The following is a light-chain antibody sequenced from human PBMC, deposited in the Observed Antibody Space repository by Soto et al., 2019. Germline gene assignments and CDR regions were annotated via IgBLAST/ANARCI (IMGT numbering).Light chain of an antibody. J-gene: IGKJ5*01. Sequence: DIQMTQSPSTLSGSVGDRVTITCRASQSISSWVAWYQQKPGKAPNLLIYAASGLQSGVPSRFSCSGSGTDFTLTISSLQPEDFATYYCQQSYRTPITFGQGTRLEIK. CDR2: AAS. V-gene: IGKV1-39*01. CDR1: QSISSW. CDR3: QQSYRTPIT.